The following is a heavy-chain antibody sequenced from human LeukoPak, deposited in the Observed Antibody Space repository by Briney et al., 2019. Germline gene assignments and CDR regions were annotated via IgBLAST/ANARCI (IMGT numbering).Heavy chain of an antibody. CDR1: GGSFSGYY. V-gene: IGHV4-4*08. D-gene: IGHD3-22*01. CDR2: IYTSGNT. Sequence: PSETLSLTCAVYGGSFSGYYWSWIRQPPGKGLEWLGRIYTSGNTNYNPSLKSRVTISVDTSKNQFSLKLSSVTAADTAVYYCVRTYYYDSSGYHLIDYWGQGTLVTVSS. J-gene: IGHJ4*02. CDR3: VRTYYYDSSGYHLIDY.